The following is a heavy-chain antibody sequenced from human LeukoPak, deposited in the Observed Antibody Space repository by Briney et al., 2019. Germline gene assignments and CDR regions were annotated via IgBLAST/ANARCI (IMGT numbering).Heavy chain of an antibody. CDR2: INQDGSEI. V-gene: IGHV3-7*01. D-gene: IGHD2-2*02. J-gene: IGHJ4*02. CDR1: GFTFSIYW. CDR3: ASECSSTSCYTEGYDY. Sequence: GGSLRLSCAASGFTFSIYWMGWVRQAPGKGLEWVANINQDGSEIYYVDSVKGRFTISRDNAKNSLYLQMNSLRAEDTAVYYCASECSSTSCYTEGYDYWGQGTLVTVSS.